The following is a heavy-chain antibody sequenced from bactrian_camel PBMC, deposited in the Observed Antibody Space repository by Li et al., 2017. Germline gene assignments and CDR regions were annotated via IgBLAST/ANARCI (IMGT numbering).Heavy chain of an antibody. D-gene: IGHD1*01. CDR2: ANGVA. J-gene: IGHJ4*01. V-gene: IGHV3S60*01. Sequence: HVQLVESGGGSVQPGESLRLSCAAAGFTFHNYGMAWFRWAPGKEREGVAAANGVADYADSAKGRFTISQDVTTNMLYLQMNNLKPEDTAMYYCAADNPDECSRTRGGGFPDEWNYEGQGTQVTVS. CDR3: AADNPDECSRTRGGGFPDEWNY. CDR1: GFTFHNYG.